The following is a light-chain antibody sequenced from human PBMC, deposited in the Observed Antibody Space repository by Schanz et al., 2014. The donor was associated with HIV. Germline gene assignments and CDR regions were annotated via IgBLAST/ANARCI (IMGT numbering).Light chain of an antibody. V-gene: IGLV2-14*01. Sequence: QSALTQPASVSGSPGQSITISCTGTSSDVGDYDYVSWYQQHPGKAPKLMIYDVTYRPSGVSNRFSGSKSGDTASLTLSGLQADDEAEYFCCSYAGSNTYVFGSGTKLTVL. J-gene: IGLJ1*01. CDR1: SSDVGDYDY. CDR2: DVT. CDR3: CSYAGSNTYV.